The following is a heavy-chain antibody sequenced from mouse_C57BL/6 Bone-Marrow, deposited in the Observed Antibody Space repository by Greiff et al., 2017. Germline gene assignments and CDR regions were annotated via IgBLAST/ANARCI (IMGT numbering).Heavy chain of an antibody. J-gene: IGHJ3*01. CDR2: IRSKSNNYAT. V-gene: IGHV10-1*01. CDR1: GFSFNTYA. CDR3: LRSAWFAY. Sequence: EVMLVESGGGLVQPKGSLKLSCAASGFSFNTYAMNWVRQAPGKGLEWVARIRSKSNNYATYYADSVKDRFTISSDDSESMLYLQMNNLKTEDTAMYYCLRSAWFAYWGQGTLVTVSA. D-gene: IGHD1-1*01.